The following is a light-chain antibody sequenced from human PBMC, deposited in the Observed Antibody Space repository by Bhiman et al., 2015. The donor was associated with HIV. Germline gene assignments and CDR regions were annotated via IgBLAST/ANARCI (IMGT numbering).Light chain of an antibody. J-gene: IGLJ1*01. CDR2: ENT. CDR3: QSYDSLSGSYV. CDR1: SSNIGNNY. V-gene: IGLV1-51*02. Sequence: QSVLTQPPSVSAAPGQKVTISCSGSSSNIGNNYVSWYQQLPGTAPKLLIYENTKRPSGVPDRFSGSKSAASASLVISGLQAEDEADYYCQSYDSLSGSYVFGTGTEVTVL.